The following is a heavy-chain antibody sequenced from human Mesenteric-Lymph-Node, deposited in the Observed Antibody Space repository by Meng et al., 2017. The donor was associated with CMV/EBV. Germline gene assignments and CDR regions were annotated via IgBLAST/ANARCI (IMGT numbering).Heavy chain of an antibody. CDR1: GGWAKDYY. D-gene: IGHD4-17*01. CDR2: VSHSGNT. CDR3: ARRGLDGDYGGYFDV. V-gene: IGHV4-34*01. J-gene: IGHJ2*01. Sequence: GGWAKDYYRSGIGQTPGKGLGLIGEVSHSGNTDYDPCLESRVTISLDTSMNQFSMKLSSVTAADTAGYNCARRGLDGDYGGYFDVWGRGTLVTVSS.